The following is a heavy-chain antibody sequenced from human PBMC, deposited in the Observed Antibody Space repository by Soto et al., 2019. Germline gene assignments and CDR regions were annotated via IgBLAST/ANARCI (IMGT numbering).Heavy chain of an antibody. J-gene: IGHJ6*02. CDR3: ARDGRASRAYSSDYYYFSGMDV. D-gene: IGHD3-16*01. Sequence: GGSLRLSCAACGFIFSTYSMNWVRQAPGKGLEWVSYISTSTSTIYYADSVKGRFTISRDNAKNSLYLQMNSLRDEDTAVNFCARDGRASRAYSSDYYYFSGMDVWGQGTTVTVSS. CDR1: GFIFSTYS. CDR2: ISTSTSTI. V-gene: IGHV3-48*02.